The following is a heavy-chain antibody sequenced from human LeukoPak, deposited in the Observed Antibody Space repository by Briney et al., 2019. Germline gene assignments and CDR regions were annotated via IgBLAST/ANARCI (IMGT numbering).Heavy chain of an antibody. Sequence: ASVKVSCKAFGYTFTSYVINWVRQATGQGLGWMGWMNPKSGNKGYAQKFQGRVTRTRNTSISTAYMELSSLRSEDTAVYYCAREGYSSGWFRLWGQGTLVTVSS. J-gene: IGHJ4*02. CDR3: AREGYSSGWFRL. CDR1: GYTFTSYV. CDR2: MNPKSGNK. D-gene: IGHD6-19*01. V-gene: IGHV1-8*01.